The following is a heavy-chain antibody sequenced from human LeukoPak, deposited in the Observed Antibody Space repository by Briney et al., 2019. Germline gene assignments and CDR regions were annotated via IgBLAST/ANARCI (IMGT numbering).Heavy chain of an antibody. V-gene: IGHV3-23*01. Sequence: AGGSLRLSCAASGFTFSSYAMSWVRQAPGKGLEWVSAISGSGGSTYYADSVKGRFTISRDNSKNTLYLQMNSLRAEDTAVYYCAKDYRVTMVRGATDYWGQGTLVTVSS. D-gene: IGHD3-10*01. CDR1: GFTFSSYA. CDR2: ISGSGGST. J-gene: IGHJ4*02. CDR3: AKDYRVTMVRGATDY.